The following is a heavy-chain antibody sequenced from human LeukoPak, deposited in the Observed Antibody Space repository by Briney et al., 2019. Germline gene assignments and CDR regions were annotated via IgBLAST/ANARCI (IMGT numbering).Heavy chain of an antibody. J-gene: IGHJ4*02. D-gene: IGHD3-9*01. CDR2: ISAYNGNT. V-gene: IGHV1-18*01. CDR1: GYTFTSYG. CDR3: ARVRFLTGYYSYPDY. Sequence: ASVKVSCKASGYTFTSYGISWVRQAPGQGLEWMGWISAYNGNTNYAQKLQGRVTMTTDTSTSTAYMELGSLRSDDTAVYYCARVRFLTGYYSYPDYWGQGTLVTVSS.